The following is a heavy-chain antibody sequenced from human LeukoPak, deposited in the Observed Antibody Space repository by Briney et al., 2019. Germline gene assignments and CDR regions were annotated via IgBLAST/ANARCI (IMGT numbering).Heavy chain of an antibody. V-gene: IGHV3-48*03. CDR1: GFTFSSYE. D-gene: IGHD3-10*01. CDR3: ARDSSGNFIPYYFDY. J-gene: IGHJ4*02. Sequence: GGSLRLSCAASGFTFSSYEMNWVRQAPGKGLEWVSYISGSGNTIYYADSVKGRFTISRDNAKNSLYLQMNSLRAEDTAVCYCARDSSGNFIPYYFDYWGQGTLVTVSS. CDR2: ISGSGNTI.